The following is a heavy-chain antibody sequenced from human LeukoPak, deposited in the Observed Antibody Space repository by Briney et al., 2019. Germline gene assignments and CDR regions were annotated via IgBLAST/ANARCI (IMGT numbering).Heavy chain of an antibody. CDR1: GDSLSSSY. CDR3: ARDCSGGNCCSGVIDY. J-gene: IGHJ4*02. Sequence: SETLSLTCTVSGDSLSSSYWSWVRQPAGKGLEWIGRIYTSGYTNYNPSLKSRVTMSVDTSKNQFSLKLTSMTDADAAVYYCARDCSGGNCCSGVIDYWGQGTQVIVSS. D-gene: IGHD2-15*01. CDR2: IYTSGYT. V-gene: IGHV4-4*07.